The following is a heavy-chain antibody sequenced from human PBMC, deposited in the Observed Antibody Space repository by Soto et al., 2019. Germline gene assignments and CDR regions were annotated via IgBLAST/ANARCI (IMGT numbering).Heavy chain of an antibody. V-gene: IGHV1-2*04. CDR1: GYTFTGYY. CDR2: INHNSGGT. CDR3: ARGSYDFWSGYYNNWFDP. J-gene: IGHJ5*02. D-gene: IGHD3-3*01. Sequence: GXSVKVSFNASGYTFTGYYMHLLRHSPGQGLEWMGWINHNSGGTNYAQKFQGWVTMTRDTSISTAYMELSRLRSGDTDVYYCARGSYDFWSGYYNNWFDPWGQGTLVTVSS.